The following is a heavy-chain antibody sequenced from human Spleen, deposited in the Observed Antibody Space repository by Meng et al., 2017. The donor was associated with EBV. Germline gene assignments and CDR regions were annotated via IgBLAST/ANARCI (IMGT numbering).Heavy chain of an antibody. CDR1: GGSSRGHY. Sequence: QGQLQWSGPGRVKPSDTLALNGTVLGGSSRGHYWSWIQQPPGNGLEWIGYIYYSGSTNYNPSFKSRVTISVDTSKNQFSLRLRSLTASDTAVYYCASDRGQNYYWGPGTLVTVSS. CDR2: IYYSGST. D-gene: IGHD3-10*01. V-gene: IGHV4-59*11. CDR3: ASDRGQNYY. J-gene: IGHJ4*02.